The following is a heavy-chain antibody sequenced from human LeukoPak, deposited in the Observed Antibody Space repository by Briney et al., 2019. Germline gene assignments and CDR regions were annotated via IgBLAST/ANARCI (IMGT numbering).Heavy chain of an antibody. CDR2: ISAYNGNT. J-gene: IGHJ5*02. V-gene: IGHV1-18*01. D-gene: IGHD6-13*01. Sequence: GASVKVSCKASGGTFSSYAISWVRQAPGQGLEWMGWISAYNGNTNYAQKLQGRVTMTTDTSTSTAYMELRSLRSDDTAVYYCARVGKAAAGYNWFDPWGQGTLVTVSS. CDR3: ARVGKAAAGYNWFDP. CDR1: GGTFSSYA.